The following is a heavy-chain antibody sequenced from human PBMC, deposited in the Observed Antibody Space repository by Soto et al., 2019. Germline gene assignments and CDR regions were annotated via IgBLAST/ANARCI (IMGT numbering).Heavy chain of an antibody. J-gene: IGHJ6*02. D-gene: IGHD2-2*01. V-gene: IGHV3-9*01. CDR3: AKDRKIGVVPAAPRMDV. Sequence: PGGSLRLSCAASGFTFDDNAMHWVRQAPGKGLEWVSGISWNSGSIGYADSVKGRLTISRDNAKNSLYLQMNSLRAEDTALYYCAKDRKIGVVPAAPRMDVWGQGTTVTVSS. CDR2: ISWNSGSI. CDR1: GFTFDDNA.